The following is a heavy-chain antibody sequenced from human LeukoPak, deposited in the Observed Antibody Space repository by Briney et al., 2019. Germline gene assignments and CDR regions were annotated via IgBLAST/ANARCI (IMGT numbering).Heavy chain of an antibody. V-gene: IGHV3-21*01. CDR1: GFTFSSYS. Sequence: PGGSLRLSCAASGFTFSSYSMNWVRQAPGKGLEWVSSISCSSSYIHYAKYVKGRFTIYRDNAKNSLYLQMNSLRAEDTAVYYCAREGDTVVVVAAPDYWGQGTLVTVSS. CDR2: ISCSSSYI. CDR3: AREGDTVVVVAAPDY. J-gene: IGHJ4*02. D-gene: IGHD2-15*01.